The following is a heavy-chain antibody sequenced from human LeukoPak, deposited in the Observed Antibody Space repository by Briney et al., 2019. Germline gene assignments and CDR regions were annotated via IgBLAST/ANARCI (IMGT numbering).Heavy chain of an antibody. CDR2: IYTSGST. CDR3: ARDLTTTPYNWFDP. Sequence: SQTLSLTCTVSVGSISRGNYYWIWIRQPAGKGLEWIGRIYTSGSTNYNPSLKSRVTVSIDTSKNQFSLKLSSVTAADTAVYYCARDLTTTPYNWFDPWGPGTLVTVSS. V-gene: IGHV4-61*02. CDR1: VGSISRGNYY. J-gene: IGHJ5*02. D-gene: IGHD3-22*01.